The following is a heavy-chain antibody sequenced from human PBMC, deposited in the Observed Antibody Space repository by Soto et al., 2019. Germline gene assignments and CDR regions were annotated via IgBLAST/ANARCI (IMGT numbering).Heavy chain of an antibody. J-gene: IGHJ4*02. D-gene: IGHD2-2*01. CDR1: GFTFSSYA. CDR2: ISGSGGST. Sequence: EVQLLESGGGLVQPGGSLRLSCAAYGFTFSSYAMSWVRQAPGKGLEWVSAISGSGGSTYYADSVKGRFTISRDNSKNTLYLQMNSLRAEDTAVYYCAKDSLCSSTSCPFDYWGQGTLVTVSS. V-gene: IGHV3-23*01. CDR3: AKDSLCSSTSCPFDY.